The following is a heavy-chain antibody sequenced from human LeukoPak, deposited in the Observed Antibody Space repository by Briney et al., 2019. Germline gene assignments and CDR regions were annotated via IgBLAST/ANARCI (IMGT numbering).Heavy chain of an antibody. V-gene: IGHV3-23*01. J-gene: IGHJ6*02. Sequence: TGRSLRLSCAASGFTLSDYAMTWVRQAPGNGLEWVSAISTSGGNTYYAESVKDRFTISRDNSKNTLSLQVNSLRAEDKAVYYFRRIMVPHIVSHYYGVDVWGQGTTVTVSS. CDR1: GFTLSDYA. CDR3: RRIMVPHIVSHYYGVDV. D-gene: IGHD2-21*01. CDR2: ISTSGGNT.